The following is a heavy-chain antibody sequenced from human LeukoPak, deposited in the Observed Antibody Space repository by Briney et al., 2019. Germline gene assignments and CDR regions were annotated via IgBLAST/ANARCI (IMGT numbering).Heavy chain of an antibody. CDR1: GYSISSGYY. J-gene: IGHJ6*03. V-gene: IGHV4-38-2*02. CDR2: IYHSGST. Sequence: SETLSLTCTVSGYSISSGYYWGWIRQPPGKGLEWIGNIYHSGSTYYNPSLKSRVSISVDTSKNQLSLKLSSVTAADTAVYYCARDWGVSARPGYMDVWGKGTTVTVSS. CDR3: ARDWGVSARPGYMDV. D-gene: IGHD6-6*01.